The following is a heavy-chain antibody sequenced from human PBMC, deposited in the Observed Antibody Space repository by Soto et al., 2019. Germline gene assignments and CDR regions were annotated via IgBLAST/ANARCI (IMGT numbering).Heavy chain of an antibody. CDR2: TFYRSKWYN. CDR3: ARETLGGDENKLDY. J-gene: IGHJ4*02. D-gene: IGHD3-16*01. Sequence: QSQTLSLTCAISGDSVSTNRTAWSWIRQSPWRGLEWLGRTFYRSKWYNDYEVSVKSRITINADTSKNHFSLQLNSVTPEDTAVYYCARETLGGDENKLDYWGQGALVTVSS. V-gene: IGHV6-1*01. CDR1: GDSVSTNRTA.